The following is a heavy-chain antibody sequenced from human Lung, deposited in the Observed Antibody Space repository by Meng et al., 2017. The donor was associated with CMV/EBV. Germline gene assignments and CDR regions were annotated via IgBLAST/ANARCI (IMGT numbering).Heavy chain of an antibody. CDR1: GGSISSGDYY. Sequence: QVSLTESGPGLVKPSQTLSLTCTVSGGSISSGDYYWSWIRQPPGKGLEWIGYIYYSGSTYYNPSLKSRVTISVDTSKNQFSLKLSSVTAADTAVYYCARALDTAMVTFDYWGQGTLVTVSS. V-gene: IGHV4-30-4*08. CDR2: IYYSGST. J-gene: IGHJ4*02. D-gene: IGHD5-18*01. CDR3: ARALDTAMVTFDY.